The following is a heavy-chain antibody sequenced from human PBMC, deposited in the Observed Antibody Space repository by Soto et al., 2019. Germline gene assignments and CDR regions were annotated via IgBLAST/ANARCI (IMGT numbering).Heavy chain of an antibody. CDR3: ARGLYCSGGSCYSEGVYYYMDV. D-gene: IGHD2-15*01. J-gene: IGHJ6*03. Sequence: PSQTLCLTCAVYGGSFSGYYWSWIRQPPGKGLEWIGEINHSGSTNYNPSLKSRVTISVDTSKNQFSLKLSSVTAADTAVYYCARGLYCSGGSCYSEGVYYYMDVWGKGTTVTVSS. V-gene: IGHV4-34*01. CDR2: INHSGST. CDR1: GGSFSGYY.